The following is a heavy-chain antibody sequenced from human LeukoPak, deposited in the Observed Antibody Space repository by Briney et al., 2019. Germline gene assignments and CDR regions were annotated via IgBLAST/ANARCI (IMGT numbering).Heavy chain of an antibody. Sequence: PSETLSLTCTVSGGSISRISYYWGCIRQPPGKGLEWIGSIYYSGSTYYNPSLKSRVTISVDTSKNQFSLKLSSVTAADTAVYYCARWIRYCSGGSCRNFDYWGQGTLVTVSS. V-gene: IGHV4-39*01. CDR2: IYYSGST. J-gene: IGHJ4*02. CDR3: ARWIRYCSGGSCRNFDY. D-gene: IGHD2-15*01. CDR1: GGSISRISYY.